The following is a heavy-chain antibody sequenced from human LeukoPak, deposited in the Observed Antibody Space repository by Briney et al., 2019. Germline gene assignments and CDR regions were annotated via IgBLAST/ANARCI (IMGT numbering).Heavy chain of an antibody. CDR3: ARRLWFGEYYFDY. CDR1: GGSISSSSYF. J-gene: IGHJ4*02. D-gene: IGHD3-10*01. V-gene: IGHV4-39*01. Sequence: PSETLSLTCTVSGGSISSSSYFWGWIRQPPGKGLEWIGNIDHSVNTDYNPSLKSRVTISKDTSKNQFSLNLTSVTSADTAVYYCARRLWFGEYYFDYWGQGTLVTVSS. CDR2: IDHSVNT.